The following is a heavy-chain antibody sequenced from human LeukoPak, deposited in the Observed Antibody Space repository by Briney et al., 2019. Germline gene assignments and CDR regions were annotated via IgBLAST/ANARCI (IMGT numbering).Heavy chain of an antibody. V-gene: IGHV1-69*06. CDR1: GGTFSSYA. J-gene: IGHJ4*02. Sequence: SVKLSCKASGGTFSSYAISWVRQAPAQGLEWMGGIIPIFGTANYAQKFQGRVTITADKSTSTAYMELSSLRSEDTAVYYCARDLTGTEGDYWGQGTLVTVSS. CDR2: IIPIFGTA. CDR3: ARDLTGTEGDY. D-gene: IGHD1-1*01.